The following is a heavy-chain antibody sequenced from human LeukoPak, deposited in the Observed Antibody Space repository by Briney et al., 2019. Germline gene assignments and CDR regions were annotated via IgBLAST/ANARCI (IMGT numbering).Heavy chain of an antibody. CDR3: ARSIPYGTTWYGRSDY. J-gene: IGHJ4*02. Sequence: GSLRLSCAASGFHFSSYSMTWVRHAPGKGLERVANIKPDGTTKFYVDSVKGRFTISRDNALNSLYLQMNSLRAEDTAIYYCARSIPYGTTWYGRSDYWGQGTLVTVSS. CDR2: IKPDGTTK. CDR1: GFHFSSYS. D-gene: IGHD6-13*01. V-gene: IGHV3-7*03.